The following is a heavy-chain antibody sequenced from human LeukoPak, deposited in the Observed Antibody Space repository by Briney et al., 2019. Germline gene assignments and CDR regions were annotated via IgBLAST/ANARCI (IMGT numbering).Heavy chain of an antibody. J-gene: IGHJ4*02. Sequence: ASVKVSCKASGYTFTSYGISWVRQAPGQGLEWMGWISAYNGNTNYAQKLQGRVTMTTDTSTSTAYTELRSLRSDDTAVYYCARMYYYDSSGPFDYWGQGTLVTVSS. CDR2: ISAYNGNT. V-gene: IGHV1-18*01. D-gene: IGHD3-22*01. CDR1: GYTFTSYG. CDR3: ARMYYYDSSGPFDY.